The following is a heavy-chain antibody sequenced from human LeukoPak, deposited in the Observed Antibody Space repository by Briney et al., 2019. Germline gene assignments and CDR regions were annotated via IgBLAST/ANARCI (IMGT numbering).Heavy chain of an antibody. V-gene: IGHV1-2*02. CDR1: GYTFTGYY. CDR3: ARGLVIIRGFDY. CDR2: INPNSGGT. Sequence: GASVKVSCKASGYTFTGYYMHWVRQAPGQGLEWMGWINPNSGGTDYAQKFQGRVTMTRDTSISTAYMELSRLRSDDTAVYYYARGLVIIRGFDYWGQGTLVTVSS. J-gene: IGHJ4*02. D-gene: IGHD3-9*01.